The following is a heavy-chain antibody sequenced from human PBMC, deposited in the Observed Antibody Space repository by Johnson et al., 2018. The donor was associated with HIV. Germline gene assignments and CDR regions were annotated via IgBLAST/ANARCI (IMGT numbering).Heavy chain of an antibody. CDR3: TRAWGWELSQTPAFDI. D-gene: IGHD3-16*02. CDR1: GFTFSSYD. CDR2: IGTAGDT. J-gene: IGHJ3*02. Sequence: VQLVESGGGLVKPGGSLRLSCAASGFTFSSYDMHWVRQATGKGLEWVSSIGTAGDTFYPGPVKGRFAIPRQNTKNSLYLQMNSLRAGDTAVYYCTRAWGWELSQTPAFDIWGQGTMVTVSS. V-gene: IGHV3-13*01.